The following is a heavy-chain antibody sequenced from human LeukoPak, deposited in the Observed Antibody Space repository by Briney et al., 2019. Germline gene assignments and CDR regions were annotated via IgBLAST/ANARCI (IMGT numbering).Heavy chain of an antibody. J-gene: IGHJ5*02. CDR3: ARRLTQYDCFDP. V-gene: IGHV6-1*01. CDR1: GDSVSSNSVT. D-gene: IGHD2-2*01. CDR2: TYYRSTWYN. Sequence: SQTLSLSCAISGDSVSSNSVTWNWTRQSPSRDLEWLGRTYYRSTWYNDYAVSVRGRITVNPDTSKNQFSLHLSSVTPEDTAVYYCARRLTQYDCFDPWGQGILVTVSS.